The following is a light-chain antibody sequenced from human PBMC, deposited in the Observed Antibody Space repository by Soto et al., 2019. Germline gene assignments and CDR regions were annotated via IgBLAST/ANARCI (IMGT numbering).Light chain of an antibody. Sequence: DIQRTQSPSSLSASVGDRVTITCRASQSISSYLNWYQQKQGKAPKLLIYAASSLQSGVPSRFSGSVSGTDGTLTISSLQKEDGSTYYCQQSYSTTRTFGQGTKVDIK. CDR2: AAS. CDR3: QQSYSTTRT. V-gene: IGKV1-39*01. CDR1: QSISSY. J-gene: IGKJ1*01.